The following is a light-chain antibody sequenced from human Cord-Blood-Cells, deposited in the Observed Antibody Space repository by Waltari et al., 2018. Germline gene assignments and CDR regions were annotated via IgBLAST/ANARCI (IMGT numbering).Light chain of an antibody. CDR3: QQYNSWYT. J-gene: IGKJ2*01. Sequence: DIQMTQSPSTLSASVGDRVTITCRASQIISSWLAWYQQKPGKAPKLLIYDASSLESGVPSRFSGSGSGTEFTLTISSLQPDDFATYYCQQYNSWYTFGQGTKLEIK. CDR2: DAS. CDR1: QIISSW. V-gene: IGKV1-5*01.